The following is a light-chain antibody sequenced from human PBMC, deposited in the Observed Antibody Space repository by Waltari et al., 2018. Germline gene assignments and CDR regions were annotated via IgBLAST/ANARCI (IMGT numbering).Light chain of an antibody. CDR2: GAS. CDR1: QRVGSI. CDR3: YQYNNWPRT. J-gene: IGKJ1*01. Sequence: EIVMTQFPTTLSVSPGERATLSCSATQRVGSILAWYQQKPGQAPRLLIYGASIRTTGIPARFSGSGSGTEFTLTISSLQSADFAVYYCYQYNNWPRTFGQGTKVEIK. V-gene: IGKV3-15*01.